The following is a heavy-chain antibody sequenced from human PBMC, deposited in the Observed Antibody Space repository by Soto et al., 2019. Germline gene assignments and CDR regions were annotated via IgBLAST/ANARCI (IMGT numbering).Heavy chain of an antibody. D-gene: IGHD3-22*01. J-gene: IGHJ4*02. Sequence: PGGSLRLSCAASGFTFSSYAMSWVRQAPGKGLEWVSIISGSGGRTHYADSVKGRFTISRDNSRNTLYLQMNSLRADDTAVYFCAKKEAEYYESSGYYYIKYWGKGNLVTVDS. CDR3: AKKEAEYYESSGYYYIKY. V-gene: IGHV3-23*01. CDR1: GFTFSSYA. CDR2: ISGSGGRT.